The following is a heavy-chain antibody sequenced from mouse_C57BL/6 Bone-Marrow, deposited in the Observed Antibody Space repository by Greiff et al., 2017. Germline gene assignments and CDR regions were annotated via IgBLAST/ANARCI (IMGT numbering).Heavy chain of an antibody. CDR1: GYAFSSYW. CDR2: IYPGAGDT. J-gene: IGHJ1*03. CDR3: ARDSYHGCCDV. D-gene: IGHD2-12*01. V-gene: IGHV1-80*01. Sequence: QVQLKQSGAELVKPGASVKISCKASGYAFSSYWMNWVKQRPGKGLEWIGQIYPGAGDTNYNGKFKGKATLTADKSSSTAYMQPSSLTSEDSAVYFCARDSYHGCCDVWGTGTTVTVSS.